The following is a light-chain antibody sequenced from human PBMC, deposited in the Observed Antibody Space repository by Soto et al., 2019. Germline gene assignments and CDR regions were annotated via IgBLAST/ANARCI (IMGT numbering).Light chain of an antibody. CDR2: EGS. CDR3: CSYAGSSTFEV. J-gene: IGLJ2*01. CDR1: SSDVGSYNL. V-gene: IGLV2-23*03. Sequence: QSVLTQPASVSGSPGQSITISCTGTSSDVGSYNLVSWYQQHPGKAPKLMIYEGSKRPSGVSNRFYGSKSGNTASLTFSGLQAEDEADYSCCSYAGSSTFEVFGGGTKLTVL.